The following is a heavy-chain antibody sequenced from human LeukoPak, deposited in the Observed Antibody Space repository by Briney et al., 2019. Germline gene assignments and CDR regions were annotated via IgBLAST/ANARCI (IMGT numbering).Heavy chain of an antibody. J-gene: IGHJ6*03. V-gene: IGHV3-66*02. CDR1: GFTVSSNY. Sequence: GGSLRLSCAASGFTVSSNYMSWVRQAPGKGLEWVSVIYSGGSTYYADSVKGRFTISRDNSENTLYLQMNSLRAEDTAVYYCARESLGFYYYMDVWGKGTTVTVSS. CDR2: IYSGGST. CDR3: ARESLGFYYYMDV.